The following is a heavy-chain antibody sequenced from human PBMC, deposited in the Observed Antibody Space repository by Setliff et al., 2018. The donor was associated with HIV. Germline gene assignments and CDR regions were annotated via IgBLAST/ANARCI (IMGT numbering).Heavy chain of an antibody. J-gene: IGHJ4*02. V-gene: IGHV4-39*07. Sequence: PSETLSLTCNVYGASISNSNSYWGWIRQPPGKRLEWLGSIYDSGSTSYNPSLSSRLTISVDTSKNQVSLRLSSVTAADTAVYFCARRTNGYAALDYWGQGTLVTVSS. D-gene: IGHD5-12*01. CDR1: GASISNSNSY. CDR2: IYDSGST. CDR3: ARRTNGYAALDY.